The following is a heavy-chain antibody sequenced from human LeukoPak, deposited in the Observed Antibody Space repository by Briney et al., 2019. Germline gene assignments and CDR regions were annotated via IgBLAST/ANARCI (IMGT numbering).Heavy chain of an antibody. CDR2: IKQDGSEK. D-gene: IGHD3-3*01. V-gene: IGHV3-7*01. Sequence: SGGSLRLSCAASGFTFSNYWMSWVRQAPGKGLEWVANIKQDGSEKYYVDSVKGRFTISRDNAKNSLYLQMNSLRAEDTAVYYCARDTEWLSRWGQGTLVTVSS. CDR1: GFTFSNYW. J-gene: IGHJ4*02. CDR3: ARDTEWLSR.